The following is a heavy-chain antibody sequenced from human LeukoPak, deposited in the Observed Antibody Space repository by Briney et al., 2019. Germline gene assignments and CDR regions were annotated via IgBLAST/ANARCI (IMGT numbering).Heavy chain of an antibody. D-gene: IGHD3-9*01. Sequence: GSLRLSCAASGFTFSSYWMSWVRQAPGKGLEWVANIKQDGSEKYYVDSVKGRFTISRDNAKNSLYLQMNSLRAEDTAVYYCARAREERYFDWLGAKLYNWFDPWGQGTLVTVSS. CDR3: ARAREERYFDWLGAKLYNWFDP. CDR2: IKQDGSEK. V-gene: IGHV3-7*01. J-gene: IGHJ5*02. CDR1: GFTFSSYW.